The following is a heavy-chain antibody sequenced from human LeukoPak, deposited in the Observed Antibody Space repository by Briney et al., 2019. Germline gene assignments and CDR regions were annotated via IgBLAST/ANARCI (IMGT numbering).Heavy chain of an antibody. CDR1: GFTLSRYW. CDR2: IKQDGSEK. CDR3: ASMGDYGGSPNDY. J-gene: IGHJ4*02. Sequence: GGSLRLSCAASGFTLSRYWMSWVRQVPRKGLEWVANIKQDGSEKYYVDSVKGRFTISRDNAKNSLYLQMNSLRAEDTAVYYCASMGDYGGSPNDYWGQGTLVTVSS. D-gene: IGHD4-23*01. V-gene: IGHV3-7*03.